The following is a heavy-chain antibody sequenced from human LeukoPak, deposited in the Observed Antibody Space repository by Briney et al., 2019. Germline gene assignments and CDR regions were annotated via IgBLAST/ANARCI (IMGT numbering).Heavy chain of an antibody. D-gene: IGHD4-17*01. J-gene: IGHJ5*02. Sequence: ASVKVSCKTSGYTFTNYDINWVRQATGQGLEWMGWMNPNSGDTGYAHKFQGRVTMTANTSINTAYMELSSLRSEDTAVYYCAKESTVTPGNVNWFDTWGQGTLVTVSS. CDR3: AKESTVTPGNVNWFDT. CDR2: MNPNSGDT. CDR1: GYTFTNYD. V-gene: IGHV1-8*01.